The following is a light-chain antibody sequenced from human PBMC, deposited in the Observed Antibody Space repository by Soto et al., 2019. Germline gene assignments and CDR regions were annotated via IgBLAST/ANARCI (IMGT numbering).Light chain of an antibody. J-gene: IGKJ1*01. Sequence: DIQMTQSPSSLSASIGDRVTITCRASQGIVNYLAWYQQRPGKVPRLLIYGASTLQSGVPSRFSGSGSVTDFTLTISSLQPEDVATYYCQKYDRAPLTFGQGTKVEIK. CDR1: QGIVNY. CDR2: GAS. V-gene: IGKV1-27*01. CDR3: QKYDRAPLT.